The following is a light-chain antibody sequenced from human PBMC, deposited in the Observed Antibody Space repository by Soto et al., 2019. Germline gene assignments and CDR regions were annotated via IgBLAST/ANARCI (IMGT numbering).Light chain of an antibody. V-gene: IGKV1-5*03. CDR2: KAS. Sequence: DIQMTQPPSARSASVGEGVTITCLASQSISSWLAWYQQKPGKAPKLLIYKASTLESGVPSNFSGSGSGTEFTLSISSLQPEDFATYYCQQYNSYPWTFGQGTKVDIK. CDR1: QSISSW. J-gene: IGKJ1*01. CDR3: QQYNSYPWT.